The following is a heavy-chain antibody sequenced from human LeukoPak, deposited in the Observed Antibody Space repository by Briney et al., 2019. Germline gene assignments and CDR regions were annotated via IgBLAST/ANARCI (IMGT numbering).Heavy chain of an antibody. V-gene: IGHV3-73*01. CDR1: GFSFSDSA. D-gene: IGHD6-13*01. CDR2: IRSKANSYAT. CDR3: ARGSGSWYRGDY. J-gene: IGHJ4*02. Sequence: GGSLRLSCAASGFSFSDSAIHWVRQASGKGLEWVGRIRSKANSYATAYAASVKGRFTISRDDSKNTAYLQMNSLKTEDTAVYYCARGSGSWYRGDYWGQGTLVTVSS.